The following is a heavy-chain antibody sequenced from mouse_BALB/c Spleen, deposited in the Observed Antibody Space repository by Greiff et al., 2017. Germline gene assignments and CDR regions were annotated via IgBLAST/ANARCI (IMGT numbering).Heavy chain of an antibody. D-gene: IGHD1-1*01. CDR1: GYTFTSYW. CDR3: TRVPLLRSSLYYFDD. CDR2: IYPGNSDT. V-gene: IGHV1-5*01. J-gene: IGHJ2*01. Sequence: EVQLQQSGTVLARPGASVKMSCKASGYTFTSYWMHWVKQRPGLGLEWIGAIYPGNSDTSYNQKFKGKAKLTAVTSTSTAYMELSSLTNEDSAVYYCTRVPLLRSSLYYFDDWGQGTTLTVSS.